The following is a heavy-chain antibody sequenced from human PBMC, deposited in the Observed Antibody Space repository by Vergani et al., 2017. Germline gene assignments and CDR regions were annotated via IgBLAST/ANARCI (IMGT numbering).Heavy chain of an antibody. J-gene: IGHJ5*02. Sequence: QVQLVQSGAEVKKPGSSVKVSCKASGVTFSSYAISWVRQAPGQGLEWMGGIIPIFGIANYAQKFQGRVTITADKSTTTAYMEMSSLRSEDTAVYYCARCRYSSSSEAWFDPWGQGTLVTVSS. CDR1: GVTFSSYA. V-gene: IGHV1-69*17. D-gene: IGHD6-6*01. CDR3: ARCRYSSSSEAWFDP. CDR2: IIPIFGIA.